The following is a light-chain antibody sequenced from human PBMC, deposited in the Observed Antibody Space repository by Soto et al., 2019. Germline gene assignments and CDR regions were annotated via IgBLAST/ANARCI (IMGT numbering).Light chain of an antibody. CDR2: YDS. J-gene: IGLJ2*01. CDR1: NIGSIS. V-gene: IGLV3-21*04. CDR3: QVWDSTSDHPV. Sequence: SYELTQPPSVSVAPGKTARITCGGDNIGSISVHWYQQKPGQAPVLVISYDSDRPSGIPERFSGSFSGNTATLTISRVEAVDEADYFCQVWDSTSDHPVFGVGTKLTVL.